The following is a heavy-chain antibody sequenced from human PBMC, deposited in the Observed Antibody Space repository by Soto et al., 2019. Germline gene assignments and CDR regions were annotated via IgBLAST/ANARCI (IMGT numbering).Heavy chain of an antibody. D-gene: IGHD1-26*01. CDR2: IKSKTDNYAT. CDR1: GFTFSGSA. V-gene: IGHV3-73*01. Sequence: GGSLRLSCAASGFTFSGSAMHWVRQISGKGLEWVGRIKSKTDNYATAYAASVDGRFTISRDDSQSTAYLQMNNLQTEDTAVYYCTRVSTFTNWFFDLWGRGTLVTVS. CDR3: TRVSTFTNWFFDL. J-gene: IGHJ2*01.